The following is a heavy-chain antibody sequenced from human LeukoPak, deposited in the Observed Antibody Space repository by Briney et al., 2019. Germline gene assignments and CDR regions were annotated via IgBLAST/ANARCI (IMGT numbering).Heavy chain of an antibody. CDR3: ARTGLGMYSFDY. D-gene: IGHD3/OR15-3a*01. CDR2: ITGSISTI. V-gene: IGHV3-48*01. CDR1: GFTFSSYS. J-gene: IGHJ4*02. Sequence: GGSLRLSCAASGFTFSSYSMNWVRQAPGKGLGWVSYITGSISTIYYADSVKGRFTISRDNAKNSVYLQMNSLRLEDTAVYYCARTGLGMYSFDYWGQGTLVTVSS.